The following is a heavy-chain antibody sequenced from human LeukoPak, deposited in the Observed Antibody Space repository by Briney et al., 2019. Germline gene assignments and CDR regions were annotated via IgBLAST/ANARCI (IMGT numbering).Heavy chain of an antibody. CDR3: ARDRRVAAATSDWFDP. V-gene: IGHV3-33*01. J-gene: IGHJ5*02. D-gene: IGHD2-15*01. Sequence: ACRVSIKSKSMQWAHHDTKKGLEVVAVKWYDGSNKYYADSVKGRFTISRDNSKSTLYLQMNSLRAEDTAVYYCARDRRVAAATSDWFDPWGQGTLVTVSS. CDR2: KWYDGSNK. CDR1: RVSIKSKS.